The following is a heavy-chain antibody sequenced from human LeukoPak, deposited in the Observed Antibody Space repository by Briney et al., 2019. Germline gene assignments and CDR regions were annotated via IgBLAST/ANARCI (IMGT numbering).Heavy chain of an antibody. J-gene: IGHJ4*02. CDR3: ARGGSGSGSYPIHPRPYFDY. CDR2: INHSGST. D-gene: IGHD3-10*01. CDR1: GGSFSGYY. V-gene: IGHV4-34*01. Sequence: SETLSLTCAVYGGSFSGYYWSWIRQSPGKGLEWIGEINHSGSTNYNPSLKSRVTISVDTSKNQFPLKLSSVTAADTAVHYCARGGSGSGSYPIHPRPYFDYWGQGTLVTVSS.